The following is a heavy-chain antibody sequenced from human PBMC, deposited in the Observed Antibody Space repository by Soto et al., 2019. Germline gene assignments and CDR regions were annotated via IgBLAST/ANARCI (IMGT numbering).Heavy chain of an antibody. Sequence: SETLSLTCAVYGGSFSGYYCSWIRQPPGKGLEGIGEINHSGSTNYNPSLKSRVTISVDTSKNQFSLKLSSVTAADTAVYYCARALWFGAYYYYGMDVWGQGTTVTVSS. CDR2: INHSGST. CDR3: ARALWFGAYYYYGMDV. CDR1: GGSFSGYY. D-gene: IGHD3-10*01. J-gene: IGHJ6*02. V-gene: IGHV4-34*01.